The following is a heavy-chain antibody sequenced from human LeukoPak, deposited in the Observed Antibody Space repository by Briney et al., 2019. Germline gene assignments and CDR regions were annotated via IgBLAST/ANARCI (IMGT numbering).Heavy chain of an antibody. CDR2: ISGSGGST. J-gene: IGHJ5*02. D-gene: IGHD3-22*01. CDR1: GFTFSSYA. Sequence: PGGSLRLSCAASGFTFSSYAMSWVRQAPGKGLEWVSAISGSGGSTYYADSVKGRFTISRDNSKNTLYLQMNSLRAEDTAVYYCAKWGYDSSGYYPNWFDPWGQGTLVTVSS. CDR3: AKWGYDSSGYYPNWFDP. V-gene: IGHV3-23*01.